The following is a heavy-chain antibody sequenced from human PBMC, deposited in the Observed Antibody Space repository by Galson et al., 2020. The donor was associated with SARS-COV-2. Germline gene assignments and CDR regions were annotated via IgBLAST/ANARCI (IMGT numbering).Heavy chain of an antibody. J-gene: IGHJ5*02. D-gene: IGHD6-19*01. Sequence: NSGGSLRLSCAASGFTFSSYSMNWVRQAPGKGLEWVSSISSSSSYIYYADSVKGRFTISRDNAKNSLYLQMNSLRAEDTAVYYCARDPQWLVPGGAWFDPWGQGTLVTVSS. V-gene: IGHV3-21*01. CDR2: ISSSSSYI. CDR1: GFTFSSYS. CDR3: ARDPQWLVPGGAWFDP.